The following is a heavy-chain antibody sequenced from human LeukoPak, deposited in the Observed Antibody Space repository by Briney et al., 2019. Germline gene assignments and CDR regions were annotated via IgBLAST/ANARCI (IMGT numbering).Heavy chain of an antibody. J-gene: IGHJ4*02. CDR1: GGSISGSNW. D-gene: IGHD3-16*02. Sequence: SGTLSLTCAVSGGSISGSNWWSWVRPSPGRGREWIGEIFHSGSTNYNPSLKSRVTISVAKSKNQFSLRLTSVTAADTAVYYCARADYDYVWGSYRYGYFFDYWGQGTLVTVSS. V-gene: IGHV4-4*02. CDR3: ARADYDYVWGSYRYGYFFDY. CDR2: IFHSGST.